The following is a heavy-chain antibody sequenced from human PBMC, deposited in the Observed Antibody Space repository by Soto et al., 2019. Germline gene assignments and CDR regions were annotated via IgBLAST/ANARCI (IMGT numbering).Heavy chain of an antibody. D-gene: IGHD3-10*01. CDR3: ARGLGFGETRYFQH. J-gene: IGHJ1*01. Sequence: GGSLRLSCAASGFTVSSNYMSWVRQAPGKGLEWVSVIYSGGSTYYADSVKGRFTISRDNSKNTLYLQMNSLRAEDTAVYYCARGLGFGETRYFQHWGQGTLVTVSS. CDR2: IYSGGST. CDR1: GFTVSSNY. V-gene: IGHV3-66*01.